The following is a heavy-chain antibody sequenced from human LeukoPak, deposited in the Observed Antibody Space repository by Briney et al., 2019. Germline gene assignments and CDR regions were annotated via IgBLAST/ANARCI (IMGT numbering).Heavy chain of an antibody. D-gene: IGHD3-10*01. J-gene: IGHJ3*02. CDR2: IYYTGST. CDR3: ARSDYSGSGTYTEFDAFDI. Sequence: SETLSLTCTVSGGSISSGGYYWSWIRQPPGKGLEWIGYIYYTGSTGYNPSLKSRVTISMDTSKNQFSLKLSSVTAADSAVYYCARSDYSGSGTYTEFDAFDIWGQGPMVTVSS. CDR1: GGSISSGGYY. V-gene: IGHV4-61*08.